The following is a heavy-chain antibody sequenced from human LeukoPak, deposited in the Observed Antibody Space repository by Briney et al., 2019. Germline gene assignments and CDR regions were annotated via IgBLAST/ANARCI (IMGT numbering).Heavy chain of an antibody. D-gene: IGHD2-2*01. V-gene: IGHV3-33*01. CDR2: IWYDGSNK. Sequence: PGGSLRLSCAASGFTFSSYGMHWVRQAPGKGLEWVAVIWYDGSNKYYADSVKGRFTISRDNSKNTLYLQMNSLRAEDTAVYYCARDLGVVVPAANDYWGQGTLVTVSS. CDR3: ARDLGVVVPAANDY. J-gene: IGHJ4*02. CDR1: GFTFSSYG.